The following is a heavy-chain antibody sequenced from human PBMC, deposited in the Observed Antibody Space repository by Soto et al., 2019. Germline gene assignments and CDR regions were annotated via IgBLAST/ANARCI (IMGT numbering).Heavy chain of an antibody. V-gene: IGHV1-18*01. CDR2: ISAYNGDT. D-gene: IGHD6-13*01. CDR1: GYTFTSYG. CDR3: ARGASSLPGFY. Sequence: QVQLVQSGAEVKKPGASVRVSCKASGYTFTSYGITWVRQAPGQGLEWVGWISAYNGDTDYAQKLQGRVTMTTDTSPRQAYMERRGLRSDDTAVYYCARGASSLPGFYWGQGTLVTVSS. J-gene: IGHJ4*02.